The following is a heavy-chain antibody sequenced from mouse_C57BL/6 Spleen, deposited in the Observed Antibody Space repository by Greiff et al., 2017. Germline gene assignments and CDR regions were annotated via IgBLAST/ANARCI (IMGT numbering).Heavy chain of an antibody. CDR2: ISSGGDYS. CDR1: GFTFSSYA. D-gene: IGHD1-1*01. J-gene: IGHJ4*01. V-gene: IGHV5-9-1*02. Sequence: EVKLVESGEGLVKPGGSLKLSCAASGFTFSSYAMSWVRQTPEKRLEWVAYISSGGDYSYYADTVKGRFTISRENARNTLYLQMSSLKSEDTAMYYCTRGDFYGSSYVAMDYWGQGTSVTVSS. CDR3: TRGDFYGSSYVAMDY.